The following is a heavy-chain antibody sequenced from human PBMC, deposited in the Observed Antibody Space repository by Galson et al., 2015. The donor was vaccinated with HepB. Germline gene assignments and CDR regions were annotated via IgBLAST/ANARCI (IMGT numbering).Heavy chain of an antibody. V-gene: IGHV1-18*01. J-gene: IGHJ4*02. CDR3: ARDNLWTGGFRGYDWDY. Sequence: SVKVSCKASGGTFSSYAISWVRQAPGQGLEWMGWISGYNGNTNYAQKLQGRVTMTTDTSTSTAYMELRSLRSDDTAVYYCARDNLWTGGFRGYDWDYWGQGTLVTVSS. CDR2: ISGYNGNT. CDR1: GGTFSSYA. D-gene: IGHD3/OR15-3a*01.